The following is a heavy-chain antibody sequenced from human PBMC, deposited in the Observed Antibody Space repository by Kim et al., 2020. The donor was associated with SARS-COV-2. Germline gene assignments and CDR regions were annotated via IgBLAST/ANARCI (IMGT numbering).Heavy chain of an antibody. CDR1: GGSISSSSYY. J-gene: IGHJ5*02. CDR2: IYYSGST. CDR3: ARLGYYYDSSAGP. D-gene: IGHD3-22*01. V-gene: IGHV4-39*01. Sequence: SETLSLTCTVSGGSISSSSYYWGWIRQPPGKGLEWIGSIYYSGSTYYNPSLKSRVTISVDTSKNQFSLKLSSVTAADTAVYYCARLGYYYDSSAGPWGQGTLVTVSS.